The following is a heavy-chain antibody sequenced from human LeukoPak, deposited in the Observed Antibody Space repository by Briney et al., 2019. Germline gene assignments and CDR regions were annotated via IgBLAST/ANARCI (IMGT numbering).Heavy chain of an antibody. CDR1: GGSFSGYY. CDR3: ARHVMVVTAYMDV. Sequence: SETLSLTCAVYGGSFSGYYWSWIRQPPGKGLEWIGEINHSGSTNYNPSLKSRVTISVDTSKNQFSLKLSSVTAADTAVYYCARHVMVVTAYMDVWGKGTTVTISS. V-gene: IGHV4-34*01. D-gene: IGHD2-8*02. J-gene: IGHJ6*03. CDR2: INHSGST.